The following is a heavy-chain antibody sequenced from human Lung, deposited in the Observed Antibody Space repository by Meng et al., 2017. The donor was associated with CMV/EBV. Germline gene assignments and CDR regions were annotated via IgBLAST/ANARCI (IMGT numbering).Heavy chain of an antibody. J-gene: IGHJ4*02. Sequence: GESLKISCTASGFTFSDYWMHWVRQTPGKGLLWVARIKGDGSHTIYGVSVKGRFTISRDNAKNTLYLQMNTLRVEDTAVYYCVRDGHSWNFDYWGQGSLVTVSS. CDR1: GFTFSDYW. D-gene: IGHD6-13*01. CDR3: VRDGHSWNFDY. V-gene: IGHV3-74*01. CDR2: IKGDGSHT.